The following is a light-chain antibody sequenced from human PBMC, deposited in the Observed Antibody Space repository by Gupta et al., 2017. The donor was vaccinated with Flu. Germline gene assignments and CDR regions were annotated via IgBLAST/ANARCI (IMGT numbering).Light chain of an antibody. CDR1: QSISDRH. J-gene: IGKJ2*01. Sequence: EIVLTQSPGTVSLSPGDSATLSCRASQSISDRHLAWYQQKPGQTPRLLIYGAFSRVADIPARFSGSGSERDFTLTINRLEPDDFAVYFCQHYGTSQYTFGQGTKLEIK. V-gene: IGKV3-20*01. CDR3: QHYGTSQYT. CDR2: GAF.